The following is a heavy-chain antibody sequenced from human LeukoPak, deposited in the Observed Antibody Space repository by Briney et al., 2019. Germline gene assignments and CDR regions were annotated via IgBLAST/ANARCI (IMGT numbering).Heavy chain of an antibody. V-gene: IGHV3-23*01. CDR1: GFPFSSSA. CDR2: ITGDGVTT. D-gene: IGHD5-18*01. Sequence: TGGSLRLSCAASGFPFSSSAMSWVRQTPANGLEWVSSITGDGVTTYYADSVKGRFTISRDNSKNVLFLQMNSLGAEDSASYFCAKERRRVDTGMIRSYYFDYWGQGTPVTVSS. J-gene: IGHJ4*02. CDR3: AKERRRVDTGMIRSYYFDY.